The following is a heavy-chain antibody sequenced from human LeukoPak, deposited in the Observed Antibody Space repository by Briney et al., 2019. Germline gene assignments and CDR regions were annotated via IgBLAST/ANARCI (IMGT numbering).Heavy chain of an antibody. D-gene: IGHD3-22*01. Sequence: VASVKVSCKASGYTFTSYGISWVRQAPGQGLEWMGWISAYNGNTNYAQKLQGRVTMTTDTSTSTAYMDLRSLRSDDTAVYYCARDRGTYYYDSSGSDYWGQGTLVTVSS. CDR1: GYTFTSYG. V-gene: IGHV1-18*01. CDR3: ARDRGTYYYDSSGSDY. CDR2: ISAYNGNT. J-gene: IGHJ4*02.